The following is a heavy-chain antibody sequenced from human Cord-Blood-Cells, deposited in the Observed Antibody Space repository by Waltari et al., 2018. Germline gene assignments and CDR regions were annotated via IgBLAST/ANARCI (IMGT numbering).Heavy chain of an antibody. Sequence: QVQLVQSGAEVKKPGSSVKVSCKASGGTFSSYAISWVRQAPGQGLEWMGGIIPIFGTANYAQKFQGRVTITADESTSTAYMELSSLRSEDTAVYYCARVHTSLIAAAGKGWFDPWGQGTLVTVSS. CDR3: ARVHTSLIAAAGKGWFDP. J-gene: IGHJ5*02. CDR2: IIPIFGTA. CDR1: GGTFSSYA. D-gene: IGHD6-13*01. V-gene: IGHV1-69*01.